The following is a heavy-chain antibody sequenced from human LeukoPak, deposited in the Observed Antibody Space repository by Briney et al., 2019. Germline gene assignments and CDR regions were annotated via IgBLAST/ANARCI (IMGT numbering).Heavy chain of an antibody. V-gene: IGHV3-48*02. CDR3: ARDGGSWSRVPTWADY. D-gene: IGHD6-13*01. J-gene: IGHJ4*02. CDR2: ISSSSSTI. CDR1: GFTFSSFE. Sequence: PGGSLRLSCAASGFTFSSFEMNWVRQAPGKGLEWVSYISSSSSTIYYANSVKGRFTISRDNAKNSLYLQMNSLRDEDTAVYYCARDGGSWSRVPTWADYWGQGTLVTVSS.